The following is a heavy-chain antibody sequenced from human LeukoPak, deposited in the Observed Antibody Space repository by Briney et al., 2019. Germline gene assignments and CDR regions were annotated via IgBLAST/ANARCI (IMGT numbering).Heavy chain of an antibody. J-gene: IGHJ4*02. CDR1: GFTFSSYG. D-gene: IGHD6-19*01. V-gene: IGHV3-30*18. Sequence: GGSLRLSCAASGFTFSSYGMHWVRQAPGNGLAWVAVISYDGSNKYYADSVKGRFTISRDNSKNTLYLQMNSLRAEDTAVYYCAKDFAYSSGWYGHFDYWGQGTLVTVSS. CDR2: ISYDGSNK. CDR3: AKDFAYSSGWYGHFDY.